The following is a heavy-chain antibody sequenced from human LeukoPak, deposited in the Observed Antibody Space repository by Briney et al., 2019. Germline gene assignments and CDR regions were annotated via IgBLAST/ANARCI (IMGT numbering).Heavy chain of an antibody. CDR3: ARKSAYGVYYFDY. J-gene: IGHJ4*02. Sequence: EASVKVSCKASGYTFTGYYMHWVRQAPGQGLEWMGRINPNSGGTNYAQKFQGRVTMTRDTSISTAYMELSRLRSDDTAVYYCARKSAYGVYYFDYWGPGTLVTVSS. V-gene: IGHV1-2*06. CDR2: INPNSGGT. D-gene: IGHD3-3*01. CDR1: GYTFTGYY.